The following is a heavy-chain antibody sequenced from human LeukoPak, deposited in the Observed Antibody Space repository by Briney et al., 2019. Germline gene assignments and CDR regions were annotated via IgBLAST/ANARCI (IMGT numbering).Heavy chain of an antibody. CDR3: ARGAGAYSSGWGFDQ. Sequence: PGGSLRLPCAASGFTVSSNYMSWVRQAPGKGLEWVSVIYSGGSTYYADSVKGRFTISRDNPKNSLYLQMNSLRAEDTAVYYCARGAGAYSSGWGFDQWGQGTLVTVSS. CDR2: IYSGGST. CDR1: GFTVSSNY. J-gene: IGHJ4*02. V-gene: IGHV3-53*01. D-gene: IGHD6-19*01.